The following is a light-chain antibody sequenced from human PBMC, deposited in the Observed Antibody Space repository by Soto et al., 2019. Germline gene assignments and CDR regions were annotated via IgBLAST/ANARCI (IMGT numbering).Light chain of an antibody. CDR1: QSVSSY. Sequence: EIVLTQSPATLSLSPWERATLSCRASQSVSSYLAWYQQKPGQAPRLLIYDASNRATGIPARFSGSGSGTDFTLTIISLDPEAFAVYYCQQRSNWPLTFGGGTKVEIK. V-gene: IGKV3-11*01. CDR2: DAS. CDR3: QQRSNWPLT. J-gene: IGKJ4*01.